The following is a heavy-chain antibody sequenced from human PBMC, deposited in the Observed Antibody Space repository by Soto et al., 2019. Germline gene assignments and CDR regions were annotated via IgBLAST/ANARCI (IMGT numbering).Heavy chain of an antibody. D-gene: IGHD2-2*01. J-gene: IGHJ4*02. Sequence: QVQLVESGGGLVKPGGSLRLSCAASGFTFSDCYMSWFRQAPGKGLEWISYIGSTGSTIYYADSVRGRFTIARDNAKNSLYLQMNSLRDEDTAVYYCASRINIRTASTFDYWGQGNLVTVSS. CDR2: IGSTGSTI. V-gene: IGHV3-11*01. CDR1: GFTFSDCY. CDR3: ASRINIRTASTFDY.